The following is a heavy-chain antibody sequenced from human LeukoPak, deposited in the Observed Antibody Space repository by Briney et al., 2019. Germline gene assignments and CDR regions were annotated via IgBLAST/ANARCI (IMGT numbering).Heavy chain of an antibody. Sequence: ASVKVSCKASGYTFTGYYIHWVRQAPGQGLEWMGWISPSSGVTNFAQKFQGRVTMTRDTSIATAYMELSGLTSDDTAVYYCARWTTAVTLDDWGQGTLVTVSS. V-gene: IGHV1-2*02. CDR1: GYTFTGYY. J-gene: IGHJ4*02. D-gene: IGHD4-17*01. CDR3: ARWTTAVTLDD. CDR2: ISPSSGVT.